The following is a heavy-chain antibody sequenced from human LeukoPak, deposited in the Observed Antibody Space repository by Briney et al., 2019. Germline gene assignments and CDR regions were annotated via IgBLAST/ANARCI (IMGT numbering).Heavy chain of an antibody. CDR1: GYTFTSYA. V-gene: IGHV7-4-1*02. Sequence: GASVKVSCKASGYTFTSYAMNWVRQAPGQGLEWMGWINTNTGNPPYAQGFTGRFVFSLDTSVSTAYLQISSLKAEDTAVYYCARVGDYYGSGSYYNYYGMDVWGQGTMVTVSS. CDR2: INTNTGNP. J-gene: IGHJ6*02. CDR3: ARVGDYYGSGSYYNYYGMDV. D-gene: IGHD3-10*01.